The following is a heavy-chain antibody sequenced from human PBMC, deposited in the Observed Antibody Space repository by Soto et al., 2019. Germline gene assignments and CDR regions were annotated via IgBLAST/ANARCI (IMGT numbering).Heavy chain of an antibody. CDR2: IIPIFGTA. CDR1: GGTFSSYA. V-gene: IGHV1-69*13. D-gene: IGHD3-22*01. Sequence: ASVKVSCKASGGTFSSYAISWVRQAPGQGLEWMGGIIPIFGTANYAQKFQGRVTITADESTSTAYMELSSLRSEDTAVYYCARESSSGYYSLHYYYYGMDVWGQGTTVTVSS. J-gene: IGHJ6*02. CDR3: ARESSSGYYSLHYYYYGMDV.